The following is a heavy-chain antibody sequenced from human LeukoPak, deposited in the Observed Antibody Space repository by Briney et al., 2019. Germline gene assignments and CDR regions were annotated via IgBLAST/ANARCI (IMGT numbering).Heavy chain of an antibody. J-gene: IGHJ4*02. D-gene: IGHD3-22*01. Sequence: GGSLRLSCAASGFTFSSYAMHWVRQAPGKGLEWVAVISYDGSNKYYADSVKGRLTISRDNSKNTLYLQMNSLRAEDTAVYYCARDWWDSSGYYDYWGQGTLVTVSS. CDR3: ARDWWDSSGYYDY. CDR2: ISYDGSNK. CDR1: GFTFSSYA. V-gene: IGHV3-30*04.